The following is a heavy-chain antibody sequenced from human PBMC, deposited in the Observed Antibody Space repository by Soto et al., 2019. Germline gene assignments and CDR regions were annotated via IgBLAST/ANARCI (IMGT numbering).Heavy chain of an antibody. J-gene: IGHJ1*01. CDR2: VYYTGST. D-gene: IGHD3-3*01. V-gene: IGHV4-39*01. CDR1: GGSIPINNYY. Sequence: LETLSLTCSVSGGSIPINNYYWAWIRQPPGKGLEWIGNVYYTGSTSYNPSLNSRVTMSVDTSKNQFSLKLTSVTAADTAVYYCARLPRYDFWTWGQGTLVTVSS. CDR3: ARLPRYDFWT.